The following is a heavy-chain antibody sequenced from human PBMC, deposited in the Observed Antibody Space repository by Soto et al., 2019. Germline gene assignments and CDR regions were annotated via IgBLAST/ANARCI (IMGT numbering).Heavy chain of an antibody. V-gene: IGHV1-18*04. D-gene: IGHD6-13*01. CDR3: ARDLDLYSSSWSYYYYGMDV. CDR1: GYTFTSYG. J-gene: IGHJ6*02. CDR2: ISAYNGNT. Sequence: ASVKVSCKASGYTFTSYGISWVRQAPGQGLEWMGWISAYNGNTNYAQKLQGRVTMTTDTSTSTAYMELRSLRSDDTAVYYCARDLDLYSSSWSYYYYGMDVWGQGTTVTVS.